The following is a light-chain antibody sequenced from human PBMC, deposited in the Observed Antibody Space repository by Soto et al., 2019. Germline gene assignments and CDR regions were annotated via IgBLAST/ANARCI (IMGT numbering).Light chain of an antibody. Sequence: EIVLTQSPGTLSLSPGERATLSCRASQSVSSNYLAWYQQKPGQAPSLLIYGASSRATGIPDRFSGSGSGTDVTLTISRLEPEDFCIYYCQQYGTTAPLTFGQGTRVEIE. CDR3: QQYGTTAPLT. J-gene: IGKJ5*01. CDR1: QSVSSNY. CDR2: GAS. V-gene: IGKV3-20*01.